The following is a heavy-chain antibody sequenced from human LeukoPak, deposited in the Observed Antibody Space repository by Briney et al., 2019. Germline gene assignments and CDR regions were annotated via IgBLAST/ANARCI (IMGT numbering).Heavy chain of an antibody. CDR2: SSGGGTNT. D-gene: IGHD3-10*01. Sequence: PGGSLRLSCAASGFTFSSYAMSWVRQAPGKGLEWVSGSSGGGTNTFYADSVKGRFTISRDKFKNTLYLQMNSLRVEDTAIYYCAKDLGVRGGDYFDYWGQGTLVTVSS. CDR1: GFTFSSYA. CDR3: AKDLGVRGGDYFDY. V-gene: IGHV3-23*01. J-gene: IGHJ4*02.